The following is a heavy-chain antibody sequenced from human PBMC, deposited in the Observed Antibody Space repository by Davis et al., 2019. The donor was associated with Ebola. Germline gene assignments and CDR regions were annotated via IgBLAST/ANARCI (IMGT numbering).Heavy chain of an antibody. Sequence: GGSLRLSCAASGFTFSRSAMHWVRQASGKGLAWVGRIRSKANSYATAYAASVKGRFTISRDDSKNTAYLQMNSLKTEDTAVYYGEVAVAGTGYMDVWGQGTTVTVSS. D-gene: IGHD6-19*01. CDR2: IRSKANSYAT. CDR3: EVAVAGTGYMDV. J-gene: IGHJ6*02. V-gene: IGHV3-73*01. CDR1: GFTFSRSA.